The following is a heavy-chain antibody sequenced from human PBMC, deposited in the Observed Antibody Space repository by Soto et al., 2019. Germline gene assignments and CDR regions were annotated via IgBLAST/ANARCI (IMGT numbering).Heavy chain of an antibody. J-gene: IGHJ4*02. Sequence: EVQLVESGGGLGQPGGSLRLSCAASGFTFSMYWMHWVRQVPGKGPEWVSRINDDGTYTNYADSVKGRFTISRDNAKNTLYLQMNSLKTEDTAVYYCTTVNPYISDSRGHCYWGQGTLVTVSS. D-gene: IGHD3-22*01. CDR1: GFTFSMYW. CDR3: TTVNPYISDSRGHCY. CDR2: INDDGTYT. V-gene: IGHV3-74*01.